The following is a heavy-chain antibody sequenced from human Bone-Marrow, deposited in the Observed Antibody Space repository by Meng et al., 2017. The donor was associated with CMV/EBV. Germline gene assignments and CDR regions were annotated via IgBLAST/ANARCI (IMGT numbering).Heavy chain of an antibody. D-gene: IGHD2-2*01. CDR3: ASGRVVPAADVGYYYYGMDV. CDR2: INHSGST. CDR1: GGSSSGYY. Sequence: SETLSLTCAVYGGSSSGYYWSWIRKPPGKGLEWIGEINHSGSTNYNPSLKSRVTISVDTSKNQFSLKLSSVTAADTAVYYCASGRVVPAADVGYYYYGMDVWGQGTTVTVSS. V-gene: IGHV4-34*01. J-gene: IGHJ6*02.